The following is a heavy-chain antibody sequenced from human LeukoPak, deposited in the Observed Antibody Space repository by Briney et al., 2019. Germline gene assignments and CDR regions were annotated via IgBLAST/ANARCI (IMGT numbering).Heavy chain of an antibody. V-gene: IGHV1-46*01. Sequence: GASVKVSCKASGYTFTRYYMHWVRQAPGQGLEWMGIINPSGGNTSYAQKFQGRVTMTRDTSTSTVYMELSSLRSEDTAVYYCAKEAPFNLAVAGTVPDYWGQGTLVTVSS. CDR3: AKEAPFNLAVAGTVPDY. CDR1: GYTFTRYY. CDR2: INPSGGNT. J-gene: IGHJ4*02. D-gene: IGHD6-19*01.